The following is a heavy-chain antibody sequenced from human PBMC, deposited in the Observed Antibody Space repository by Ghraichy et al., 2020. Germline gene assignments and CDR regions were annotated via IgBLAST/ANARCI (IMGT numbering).Heavy chain of an antibody. CDR2: ISAYNGNT. D-gene: IGHD3-9*01. CDR3: ARDWNYDISRTPNNWFDP. J-gene: IGHJ5*02. V-gene: IGHV1-18*01. CDR1: GYTFTSYG. Sequence: ASVKVSCKASGYTFTSYGISWVRQAPGQGLEWMGWISAYNGNTNYAQKLQGRVTMTTDTSTSTAYMELRSLRSDDTAVYYCARDWNYDISRTPNNWFDPWGQGTLVTVSS.